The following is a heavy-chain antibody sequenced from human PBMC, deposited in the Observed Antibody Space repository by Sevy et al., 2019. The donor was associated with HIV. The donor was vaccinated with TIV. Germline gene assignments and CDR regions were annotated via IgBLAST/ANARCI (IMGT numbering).Heavy chain of an antibody. CDR2: ISYDGSNK. CDR1: GFTFSSYG. V-gene: IGHV3-30*18. CDR3: AKADSSGYYYLDY. D-gene: IGHD3-22*01. J-gene: IGHJ4*02. Sequence: GGSLRLSCAASGFTFSSYGMHWVRQAPGKGLEWVAVISYDGSNKYYADSVKGRFTISRDNSKNTLYLQMNSLRAEDTAVYYCAKADSSGYYYLDYWGQGTLVTVSP.